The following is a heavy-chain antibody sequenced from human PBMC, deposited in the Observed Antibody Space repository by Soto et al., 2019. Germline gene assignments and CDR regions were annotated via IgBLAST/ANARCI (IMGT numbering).Heavy chain of an antibody. Sequence: ALSLSCAASGVTWSSYGVHWVSQAPGKGLEWVAVIWYDGSNKYYADSVKGRFTISRDNSKNTLYLQMNSLRAADTAVYYCARADTAMVIDYWGQGTLITVSS. CDR3: ARADTAMVIDY. J-gene: IGHJ4*02. CDR1: GVTWSSYG. V-gene: IGHV3-33*01. CDR2: IWYDGSNK. D-gene: IGHD5-18*01.